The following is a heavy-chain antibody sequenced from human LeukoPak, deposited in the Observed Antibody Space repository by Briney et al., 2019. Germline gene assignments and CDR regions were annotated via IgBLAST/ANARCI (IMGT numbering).Heavy chain of an antibody. CDR3: ARQSSTMVRGMGVKYFDY. Sequence: PSQTLSLTCTVSGGSISSSSYYWGWIRQPPGKGLEWIGSIYYSGSTYYNPSLKSRVTISVDTSKNQFSLKLSSVTAADTAVYYCARQSSTMVRGMGVKYFDYWGQGTLVTVSS. D-gene: IGHD3-10*01. V-gene: IGHV4-39*01. CDR2: IYYSGST. CDR1: GGSISSSSYY. J-gene: IGHJ4*02.